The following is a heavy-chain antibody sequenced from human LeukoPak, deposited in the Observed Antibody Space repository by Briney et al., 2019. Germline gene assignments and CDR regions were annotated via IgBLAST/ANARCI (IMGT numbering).Heavy chain of an antibody. Sequence: GGSLRLSCAASRFTFSSYWMSWVRQAPGKGLEWVANIKQDGSEKYYVDSVKGRFTISRDNAKNSLYLQMNSLRAEDTAVYYCARDRTSYDSSSSVWGQGTLVTVSS. CDR1: RFTFSSYW. D-gene: IGHD3-22*01. J-gene: IGHJ4*02. V-gene: IGHV3-7*01. CDR3: ARDRTSYDSSSSV. CDR2: IKQDGSEK.